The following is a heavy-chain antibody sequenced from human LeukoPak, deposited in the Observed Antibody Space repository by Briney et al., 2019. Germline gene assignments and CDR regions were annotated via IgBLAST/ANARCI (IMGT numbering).Heavy chain of an antibody. CDR2: INHSGST. CDR1: GGSFSGYY. D-gene: IGHD3-10*01. CDR3: ARRERRYYYGSGSYTPFDY. J-gene: IGHJ4*02. Sequence: SETLSLTCAVYGGSFSGYYWSWIRQPPGKGLEWIGEINHSGSTNYNPSLKSRVTISVDTPKNQFSLKLSSVTAADTAVYYCARRERRYYYGSGSYTPFDYWGQGTLVTVSS. V-gene: IGHV4-34*01.